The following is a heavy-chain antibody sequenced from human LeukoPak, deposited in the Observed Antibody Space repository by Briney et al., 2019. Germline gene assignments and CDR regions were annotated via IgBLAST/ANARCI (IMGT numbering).Heavy chain of an antibody. D-gene: IGHD1-26*01. CDR3: ARGPIVGVPFDY. Sequence: GGSLRLSCAASGFTFSSYSMNWVRQAPGKGLEWVSSISSSSSYIYYADSVKGRFTISRDNAKNSLYLQMNSLRAEDTAVYYCARGPIVGVPFDYWGQGTLVTVSS. CDR2: ISSSSSYI. CDR1: GFTFSSYS. J-gene: IGHJ4*02. V-gene: IGHV3-21*01.